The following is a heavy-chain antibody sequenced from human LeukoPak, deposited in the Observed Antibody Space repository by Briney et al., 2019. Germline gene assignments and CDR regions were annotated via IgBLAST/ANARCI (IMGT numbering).Heavy chain of an antibody. J-gene: IGHJ4*02. Sequence: GGSLRLSCAASGFTFRSYWMHWVRQAPGKGLVWVSRISSDGSSTTYADFVKGRFTISRDNAKNTLYLQMNSLRAEDTAVYYCARALWSGYSTDYWGQGTLVTVSS. CDR2: ISSDGSST. V-gene: IGHV3-74*01. D-gene: IGHD3-3*01. CDR3: ARALWSGYSTDY. CDR1: GFTFRSYW.